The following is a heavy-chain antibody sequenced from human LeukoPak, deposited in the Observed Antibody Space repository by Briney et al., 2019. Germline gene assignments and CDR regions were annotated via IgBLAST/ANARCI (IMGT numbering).Heavy chain of an antibody. J-gene: IGHJ5*02. V-gene: IGHV4-61*02. CDR1: GGSISSGPYY. CDR2: IYTSGST. Sequence: SETLSLTYTVSGGSISSGPYYWTWIRQSAGKGLEWIGRIYTSGSTNYSPSLKSRVTISLDTSKNQFSLKLSSVTAADTAVYYCARHHHRYSGWFDPWGQGTLVTVSS. CDR3: ARHHHRYSGWFDP. D-gene: IGHD5-12*01.